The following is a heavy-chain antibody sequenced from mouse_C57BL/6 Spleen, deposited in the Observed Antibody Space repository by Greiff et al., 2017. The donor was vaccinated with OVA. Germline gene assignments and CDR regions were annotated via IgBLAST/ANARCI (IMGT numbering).Heavy chain of an antibody. V-gene: IGHV1-66*01. CDR3: ARERTDYYAMDY. CDR1: GYSFTSYY. J-gene: IGHJ4*01. CDR2: IYPGSGNT. Sequence: VKLQQSGPELVKPGASVKISCKASGYSFTSYYIHWVKQRPGQGLEWIGWIYPGSGNTKYNEKFKGKATLTADTSSSTAYMQLSSLTSEDSAVYYCARERTDYYAMDYWGQGTSVTVSS.